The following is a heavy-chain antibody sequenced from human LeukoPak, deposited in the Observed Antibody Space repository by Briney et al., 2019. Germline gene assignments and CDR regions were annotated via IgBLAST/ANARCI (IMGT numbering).Heavy chain of an antibody. D-gene: IGHD5-18*01. V-gene: IGHV3-30*03. CDR1: GFTFSTYS. J-gene: IGHJ4*02. CDR2: ISYDGSNK. CDR3: ARVDIGALDTAMVRPFDY. Sequence: PGGSLRLSCAASGFTFSTYSMNWVRQAPGKGLEWVAVISYDGSNKYYADSVKGRFTISRDNSKNTLYLQMNSLRAEDTAVYYCARVDIGALDTAMVRPFDYWGQGTLVTVSS.